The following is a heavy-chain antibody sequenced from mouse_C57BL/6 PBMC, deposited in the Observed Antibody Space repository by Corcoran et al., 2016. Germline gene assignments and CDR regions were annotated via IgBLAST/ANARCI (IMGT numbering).Heavy chain of an antibody. J-gene: IGHJ4*01. D-gene: IGHD1-1*01. CDR3: AMGYYGSSGDYAMDY. Sequence: QVQLQQSGAELVKPGASVKISCKASGYAFSSYWMNWVKQRPGKGLEWIGQIYPGDGDTNYNGKFKGKATLTADKSSSTDYMQLSSLTSEDSAVYFCAMGYYGSSGDYAMDYWGQGTSVTVSS. CDR1: GYAFSSYW. V-gene: IGHV1-80*01. CDR2: IYPGDGDT.